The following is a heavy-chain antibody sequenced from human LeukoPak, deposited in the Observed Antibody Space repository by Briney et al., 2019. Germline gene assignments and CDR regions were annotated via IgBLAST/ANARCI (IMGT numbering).Heavy chain of an antibody. CDR1: GGSISSYY. Sequence: SETLSLTCTVSGGSISSYYWSWIRQPAGNGLEWIGRIYTSGSTNYNPSLKSRVTMSVDTSKNQFSLKLSSVTAADTAVYYCARGLTGYYSYYYYYMDVWGKGTTVTVSS. J-gene: IGHJ6*03. D-gene: IGHD3-9*01. V-gene: IGHV4-4*07. CDR3: ARGLTGYYSYYYYYMDV. CDR2: IYTSGST.